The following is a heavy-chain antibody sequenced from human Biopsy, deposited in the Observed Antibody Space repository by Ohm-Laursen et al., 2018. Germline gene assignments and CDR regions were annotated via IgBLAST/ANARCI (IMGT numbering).Heavy chain of an antibody. CDR2: IYYSGCT. CDR3: ARVEAGTYDALDI. Sequence: PSETLSLTCSVSGGSMTGYEWSWIRLAPGKGLEWIGYIYYSGCTKYNPSLASRVTFSVDMSKSQFSLKLYSVTAADTAVYYCARVEAGTYDALDIWGQGALVAVSA. CDR1: GGSMTGYE. J-gene: IGHJ3*02. D-gene: IGHD1-26*01. V-gene: IGHV4-59*01.